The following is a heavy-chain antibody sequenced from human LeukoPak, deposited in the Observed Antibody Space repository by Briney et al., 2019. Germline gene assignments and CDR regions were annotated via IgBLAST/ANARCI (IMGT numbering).Heavy chain of an antibody. D-gene: IGHD1-26*01. CDR3: GKYLQTTVGANDY. J-gene: IGHJ4*02. CDR1: GFTFSNYP. V-gene: IGHV3-23*01. CDR2: ISGSGGAT. Sequence: GGSLRLSCAASGFTFSNYPMNWVRQAPGKGLEWVSVISGSGGATFYGDSVQGRFTISRDNSRDTLYLQMSSLRAEDTAVYYCGKYLQTTVGANDYWGRGALVTVSS.